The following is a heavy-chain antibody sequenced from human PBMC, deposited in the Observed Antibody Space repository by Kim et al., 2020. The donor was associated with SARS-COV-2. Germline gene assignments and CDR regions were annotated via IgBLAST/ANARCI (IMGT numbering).Heavy chain of an antibody. J-gene: IGHJ6*02. CDR1: GYTFTGYY. D-gene: IGHD2-2*01. V-gene: IGHV1-2*02. CDR2: INPNSGGT. Sequence: ASVKVSCKASGYTFTGYYMQWVRQAPGQGLEWMGWINPNSGGTNYAQKFQGRVTMTRDTSISTAYMELSRLRSDDTAVYYCARDHCTSTSCYEDYYYGMDVWGQGTTVTVSS. CDR3: ARDHCTSTSCYEDYYYGMDV.